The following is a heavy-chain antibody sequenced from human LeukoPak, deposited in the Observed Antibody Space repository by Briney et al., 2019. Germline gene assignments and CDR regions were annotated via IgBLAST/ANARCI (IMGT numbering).Heavy chain of an antibody. Sequence: SQTLSLTCAISGDSVSSNSVTWNWIRQSPSRGLEWLGRTYYRSTWYNDYAVSVRGRITVNPDTSKNQFSLHLNSVTLEDTAVYYCARRLTQYDCFDPWGQGILVTVSS. CDR1: GDSVSSNSVT. CDR3: ARRLTQYDCFDP. J-gene: IGHJ5*02. CDR2: TYYRSTWYN. V-gene: IGHV6-1*01. D-gene: IGHD2-2*01.